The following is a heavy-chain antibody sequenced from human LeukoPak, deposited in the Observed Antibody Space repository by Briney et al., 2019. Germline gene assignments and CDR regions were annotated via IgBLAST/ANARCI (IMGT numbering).Heavy chain of an antibody. CDR3: AIPHYYDSSGGYGMDV. V-gene: IGHV1-2*06. CDR1: GYTFTGYY. CDR2: INPNSGGT. D-gene: IGHD3-22*01. J-gene: IGHJ6*02. Sequence: ASVKVSCKASGYTFTGYYMHWVQQAPGQGLEWMGRINPNSGGTNYAQKFQGRVTMTRDTSISTAYMELSRLRSDDTAVYYCAIPHYYDSSGGYGMDVWGQGTTVTVSS.